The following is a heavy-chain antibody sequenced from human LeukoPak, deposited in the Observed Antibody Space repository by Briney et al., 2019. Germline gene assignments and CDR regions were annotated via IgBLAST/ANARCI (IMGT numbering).Heavy chain of an antibody. CDR2: IYSGGNT. J-gene: IGHJ4*02. V-gene: IGHV3-53*01. D-gene: IGHD3-9*01. CDR1: GFTVTDNY. CDR3: VSHSDTLTSYSFDY. Sequence: GGPLRLSCAASGFTVTDNYMSWVRQAPGKGLEWVSIIYSGGNTYYADSVKGRFTLSRDSSKNTLSLQMNSLRAEDTAVYYCVSHSDTLTSYSFDYWGRGTLVTVSS.